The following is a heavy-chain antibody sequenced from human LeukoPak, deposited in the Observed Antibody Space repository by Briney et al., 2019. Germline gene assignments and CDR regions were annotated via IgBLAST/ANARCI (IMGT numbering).Heavy chain of an antibody. Sequence: GSLRLSCAASGFTFSSYGMHWVRQAPGKGLEWVAVISYDGSNKYYADSVKGRFTISRDNSKNTLYLQMNSLRAEDTALYYCGKNLWFSYGQVDYWGQGNLVTVPS. D-gene: IGHD5-18*01. J-gene: IGHJ4*02. V-gene: IGHV3-30*18. CDR1: GFTFSSYG. CDR2: ISYDGSNK. CDR3: GKNLWFSYGQVDY.